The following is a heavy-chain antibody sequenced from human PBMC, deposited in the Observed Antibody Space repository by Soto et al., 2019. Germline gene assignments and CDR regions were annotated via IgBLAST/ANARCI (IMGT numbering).Heavy chain of an antibody. CDR1: GGSISSGDYY. Sequence: QVQLQESGPGLVKPSQTLSLTCTVSGGSISSGDYYWSWIRQPPGKGLEWIGYIYYSGSTYYNPSLTSRVTISVDTSKNQCSLKLSSVTAAVPAVYYCARAMVVTQNWFDPWGQGTLVTVSS. V-gene: IGHV4-30-4*01. CDR2: IYYSGST. D-gene: IGHD2-21*02. CDR3: ARAMVVTQNWFDP. J-gene: IGHJ5*02.